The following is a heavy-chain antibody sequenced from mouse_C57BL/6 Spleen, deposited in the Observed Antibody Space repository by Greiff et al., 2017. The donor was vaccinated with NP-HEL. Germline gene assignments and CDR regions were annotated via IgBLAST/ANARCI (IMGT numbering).Heavy chain of an antibody. Sequence: QVQLQQPGAELVMPGASVKLSCKASGYTFTSYWMHWVKQRPGQGLEWIGEIDPSDSYTNYNQKFKGKSTLTVDKSSSTAYMQLSSLTSEDSAVYYCAILYDYEFAYWGQGTLVTVSA. CDR2: IDPSDSYT. CDR3: AILYDYEFAY. D-gene: IGHD2-4*01. V-gene: IGHV1-69*01. CDR1: GYTFTSYW. J-gene: IGHJ3*01.